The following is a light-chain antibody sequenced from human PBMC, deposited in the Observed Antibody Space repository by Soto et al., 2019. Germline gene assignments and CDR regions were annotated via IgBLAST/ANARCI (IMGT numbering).Light chain of an antibody. J-gene: IGKJ4*01. V-gene: IGKV1-39*01. Sequence: DIQMTQSPSSLSTSVGDRVTITCRACQGISTFLNWYQQKPGKAPRLLIYAASRLQSGVPARFSGSGVETDFTLTITSLQPEDFGIYYCQQSYALVRTFGGGTKVDIK. CDR2: AAS. CDR1: QGISTF. CDR3: QQSYALVRT.